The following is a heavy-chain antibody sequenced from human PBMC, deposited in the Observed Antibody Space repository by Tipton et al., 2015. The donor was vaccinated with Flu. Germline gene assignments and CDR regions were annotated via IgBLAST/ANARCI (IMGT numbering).Heavy chain of an antibody. CDR1: GVSISTTTYY. V-gene: IGHV4-39*07. D-gene: IGHD2-15*01. J-gene: IGHJ5*02. CDR2: IYYTGSA. CDR3: AAKGFEQADDSFDP. Sequence: TLSLTCSVTGVSISTTTYYWAWIRQPPGKGLEYMGLIYYTGSAFYSPSLKSRATISIDTAKNHFSLRLTSVTAADTAMYFCAAKGFEQADDSFDPWGQGTLVTVPP.